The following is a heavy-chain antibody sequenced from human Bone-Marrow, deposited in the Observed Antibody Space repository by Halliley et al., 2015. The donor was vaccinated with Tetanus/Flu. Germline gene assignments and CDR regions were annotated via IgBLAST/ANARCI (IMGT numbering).Heavy chain of an antibody. CDR2: IYDIGIT. D-gene: IGHD2-15*01. J-gene: IGHJ5*02. CDR1: GGSIRRDY. V-gene: IGHV4-59*01. CDR3: AGGGHSGTWFINWLDP. Sequence: TLSLTCTVSGGSIRRDYWSWIRQTPGKGLEWIGYIYDIGITNYNPSLRRRVTMSLDMTNIQFSLGLRSVATADAAVYYCAGGGHSGTWFINWLDPWGQGTLVTVSA.